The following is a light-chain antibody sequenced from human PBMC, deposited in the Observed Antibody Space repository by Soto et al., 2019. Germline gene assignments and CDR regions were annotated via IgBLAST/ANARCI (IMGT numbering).Light chain of an antibody. CDR3: SSYTSSTSSV. V-gene: IGLV2-14*01. J-gene: IGLJ1*01. CDR1: SSDVGAYNY. Sequence: QSALTQPASVSGSPGQSITISCTGTSSDVGAYNYVSWYQQHPGKAPKLMIYDVSHRPSGVSNRFSGSKSGNTASLTISGLQAEDEADYYCSSYTSSTSSVFGPGTKVTVL. CDR2: DVS.